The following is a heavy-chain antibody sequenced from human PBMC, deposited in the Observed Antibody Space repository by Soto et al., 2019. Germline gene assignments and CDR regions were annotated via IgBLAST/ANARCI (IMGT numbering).Heavy chain of an antibody. J-gene: IGHJ6*02. Sequence: GSLRLSCAASGFTFVSYAISWVRHSALKWREWVSAISGSGGSTYYADSVKGRFTISRDNSKNTLYLQMNSLRAEDTAVYYCAKSRIAASSGVRYYGMDVWGQGTTVTVS. CDR3: AKSRIAASSGVRYYGMDV. CDR2: ISGSGGST. V-gene: IGHV3-23*01. CDR1: GFTFVSYA. D-gene: IGHD6-13*01.